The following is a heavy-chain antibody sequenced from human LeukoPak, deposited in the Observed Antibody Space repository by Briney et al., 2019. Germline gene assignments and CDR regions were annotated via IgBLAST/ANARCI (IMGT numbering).Heavy chain of an antibody. V-gene: IGHV4-59*01. CDR2: IYYSGST. Sequence: SETLSLTCTVSGGSISSYYWSWIRQPPGKGLEWIGYIYYSGSTNYNPSLKSRVTISVDTSKNQFSLKLSSVTAADTAVYYCARDVTYDFWSGRWFDPWGQGTLVSVSS. CDR1: GGSISSYY. J-gene: IGHJ5*02. CDR3: ARDVTYDFWSGRWFDP. D-gene: IGHD3-3*01.